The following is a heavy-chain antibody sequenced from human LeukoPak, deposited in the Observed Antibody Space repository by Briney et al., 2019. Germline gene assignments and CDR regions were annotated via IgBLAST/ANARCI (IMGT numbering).Heavy chain of an antibody. CDR3: AREYGSGRQYFDY. D-gene: IGHD3-10*01. CDR2: IYYSGST. Sequence: SSETLSLTCTVSGGSTSSYYWSWIRQPPGKGLEWVGYIYYSGSTNYNPSLKSRVTISVDTSKNQFSLKLSSVTAADTAVYYCAREYGSGRQYFDYWGQGTLVTVSS. CDR1: GGSTSSYY. J-gene: IGHJ4*02. V-gene: IGHV4-59*01.